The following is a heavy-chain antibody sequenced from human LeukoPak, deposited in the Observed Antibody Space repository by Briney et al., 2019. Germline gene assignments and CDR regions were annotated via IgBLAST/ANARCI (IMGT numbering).Heavy chain of an antibody. Sequence: ASVKVSCKTSGYTFTTYDLAWVRQAAGQGLEWMGWMNPDSGDTGYAQKFQGRVTMTRDTSISTAYMELSSLRSDDTAIYYCARGLGDYNTDWFPVSGYWGRGTLVTVSS. J-gene: IGHJ4*02. CDR2: MNPDSGDT. D-gene: IGHD3-9*01. CDR1: GYTFTTYD. CDR3: ARGLGDYNTDWFPVSGY. V-gene: IGHV1-8*01.